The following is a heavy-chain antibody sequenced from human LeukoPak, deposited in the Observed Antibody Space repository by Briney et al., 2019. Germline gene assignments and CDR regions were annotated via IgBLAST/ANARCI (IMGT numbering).Heavy chain of an antibody. CDR2: ISYDGSNK. CDR3: AKDGSGRSAWWYFDL. Sequence: GGSLRLSCAASGFTFSGYAMHWVRQSPGKGLEWVAVISYDGSNKYFADSVKGRFTISRDNSKNTLYLQMNSLRPEDTAVYYCAKDGSGRSAWWYFDLWGRGTLVTVSS. CDR1: GFTFSGYA. V-gene: IGHV3-30*18. J-gene: IGHJ2*01. D-gene: IGHD3-10*01.